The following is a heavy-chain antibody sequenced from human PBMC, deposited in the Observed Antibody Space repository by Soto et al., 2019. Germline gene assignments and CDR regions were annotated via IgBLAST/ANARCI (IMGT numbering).Heavy chain of an antibody. CDR3: ARGICSGGSCYHNWFDP. CDR1: GGTFSSYA. V-gene: IGHV1-69*13. CDR2: IIPIFGTA. Sequence: GASVKVSCKASGGTFSSYAISWVRQAPGQGLEWMGGIIPIFGTANYAQKFQGRVTITADESTSTAYMELSSLTSEDTAVYYCARGICSGGSCYHNWFDPWGQGTLVTVSS. J-gene: IGHJ5*02. D-gene: IGHD2-15*01.